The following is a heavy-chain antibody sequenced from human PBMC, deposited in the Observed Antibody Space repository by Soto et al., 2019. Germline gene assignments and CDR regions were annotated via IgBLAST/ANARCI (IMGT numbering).Heavy chain of an antibody. Sequence: QMQLVESGGGVVQPGRSLRLSCVASGFTFDLNGLHWVRQAPGKGLEWVTVISYDGSDKYYADSLKGRVTVSRDNSKNTLYLHIDSLRTEDTAIYYCARDRGAGRENYFGMDVW. CDR2: ISYDGSDK. V-gene: IGHV3-30-3*01. D-gene: IGHD3-10*01. CDR3: ARDRGAGRENYFGMDV. CDR1: GFTFDLNG. J-gene: IGHJ6*01.